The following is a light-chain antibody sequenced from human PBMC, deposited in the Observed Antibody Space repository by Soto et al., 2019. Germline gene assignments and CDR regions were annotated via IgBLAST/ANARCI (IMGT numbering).Light chain of an antibody. J-gene: IGKJ5*01. V-gene: IGKV1-5*01. CDR1: QSVSGW. CDR2: AAS. CDR3: LQSYNSPPIT. Sequence: DIQMTQSPSTLSASVGDTVTVTCRASQSVSGWLAWYQQKPGKDPTILLYAASCIQSRVPSRFSGSGSGTSFTLTISSLQPEDFATYYCLQSYNSPPITFGQGTRLEI.